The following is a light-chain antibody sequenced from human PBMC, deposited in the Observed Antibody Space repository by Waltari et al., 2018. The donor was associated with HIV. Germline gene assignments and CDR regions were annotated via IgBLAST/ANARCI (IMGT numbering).Light chain of an antibody. V-gene: IGLV1-40*01. CDR2: GSR. J-gene: IGLJ2*01. Sequence: QSVLTQPPSVSGAPGQRVTISCTGNSSNIGAGYDVHWYQQLPGTAPKLLIYGSRSRPSGVPDRFSGSKSGTSASLAITGLQAEDEADYYCQSYDSSLSDVVFGGGTKLTVL. CDR1: SSNIGAGYD. CDR3: QSYDSSLSDVV.